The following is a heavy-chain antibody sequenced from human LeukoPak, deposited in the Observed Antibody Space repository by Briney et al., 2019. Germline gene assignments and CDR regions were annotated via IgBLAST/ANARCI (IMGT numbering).Heavy chain of an antibody. CDR2: MNPKSGNT. Sequence: ASVKVSCKASGYTFSSDDINWVRQAPGQGLEWMGWMNPKSGNTGYAQKFLGRVTMTRNTSISTAYMELSRLRSEDTAVYYCARGRVFPGVAPRQVWLDPWGQGTPVTVSS. J-gene: IGHJ5*02. V-gene: IGHV1-8*02. CDR1: GYTFSSDD. D-gene: IGHD3-10*01. CDR3: ARGRVFPGVAPRQVWLDP.